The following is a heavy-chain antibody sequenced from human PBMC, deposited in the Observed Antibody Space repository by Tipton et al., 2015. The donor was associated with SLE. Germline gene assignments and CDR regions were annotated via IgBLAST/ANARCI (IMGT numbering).Heavy chain of an antibody. CDR3: ARGGLVITLGMDV. Sequence: TLSLTCTVSGASINNYYWSWIRQPPGKGLEWIGFVYFSGHTYYNPSLKSRVIMSVDTAKNQFSLDLTSVTAADTAVYYCARGGLVITLGMDVWGQGTTVTVSS. D-gene: IGHD1-20*01. V-gene: IGHV4-59*12. J-gene: IGHJ6*02. CDR2: VYFSGHT. CDR1: GASINNYY.